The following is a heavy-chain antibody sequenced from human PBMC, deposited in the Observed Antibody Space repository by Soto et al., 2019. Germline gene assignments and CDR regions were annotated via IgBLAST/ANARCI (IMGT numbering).Heavy chain of an antibody. CDR1: GGSISPHY. CDR2: IYYSGST. D-gene: IGHD2-2*01. V-gene: IGHV4-59*08. CDR3: ARHPEHGSTTSPTAGTFDS. Sequence: QVQLQESGPGLVKPSETLSLTCTVSGGSISPHYWSWIRQPPGKGLEWIGFIYYSGSTNYNPSLKSRATISVDMSPNPFSLKLSSVTAADTAVYYCARHPEHGSTTSPTAGTFDSWGQGTLVTVSS. J-gene: IGHJ4*02.